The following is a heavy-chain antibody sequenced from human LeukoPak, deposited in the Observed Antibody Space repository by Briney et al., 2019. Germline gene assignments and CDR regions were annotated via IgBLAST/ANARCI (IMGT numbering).Heavy chain of an antibody. CDR1: GYSFPSNW. Sequence: PGESLKISCKGSGYSFPSNWIGWVRQLPGKGLEWMGIINPADSEVRYSPSFQGQVTISADKSISNVYLQWSSLKASDTAMYYCARHNRDTSGWRRLGYWGQGTLVTVSS. CDR3: ARHNRDTSGWRRLGY. CDR2: INPADSEV. J-gene: IGHJ4*02. V-gene: IGHV5-51*01. D-gene: IGHD6-19*01.